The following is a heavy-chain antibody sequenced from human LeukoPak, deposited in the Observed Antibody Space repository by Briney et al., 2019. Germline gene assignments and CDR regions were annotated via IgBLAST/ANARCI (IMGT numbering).Heavy chain of an antibody. CDR1: GYSFTSYW. CDR2: IYPGDSDT. Sequence: GESLKISCKGSGYSFTSYWIGWVRQMPGKGLEWMGIIYPGDSDTRYSPSFQGQVTISADKSISTAYLQWSSLKASDTAMYHCAIDYYGSGSYLDYWGQGTLVTVSS. V-gene: IGHV5-51*01. CDR3: AIDYYGSGSYLDY. D-gene: IGHD3-10*01. J-gene: IGHJ4*02.